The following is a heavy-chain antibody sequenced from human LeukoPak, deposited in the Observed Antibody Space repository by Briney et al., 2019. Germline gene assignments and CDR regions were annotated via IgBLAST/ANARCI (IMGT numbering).Heavy chain of an antibody. D-gene: IGHD3-9*01. CDR1: GFTFSSYA. CDR2: ISGSGGST. CDR3: ARDPYYDILTGYYGTNYYFDY. Sequence: PGGSLRLSCAASGFTFSSYAMSWVRQAPGKGLEWVSAISGSGGSTYYADSVKGRFTISRDNSKNTLYLQMNSLRAEDTAVYYCARDPYYDILTGYYGTNYYFDYWGQGTLVTVSS. J-gene: IGHJ4*02. V-gene: IGHV3-23*01.